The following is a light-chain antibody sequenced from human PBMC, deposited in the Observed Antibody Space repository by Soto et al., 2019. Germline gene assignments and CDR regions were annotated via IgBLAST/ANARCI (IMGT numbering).Light chain of an antibody. V-gene: IGLV1-47*02. CDR1: SSNIGSNY. CDR2: NTN. Sequence: QSVLTQPPSASGTPGQRVTISCSGSSSNIGSNYVYWYQQLPGTAPKLLIYNTNRRHPGVPDRFSASKSGMSASLAISGLQVDDEADYFCASWDDSLDGPWLFGGGTKLTVL. CDR3: ASWDDSLDGPWL. J-gene: IGLJ3*02.